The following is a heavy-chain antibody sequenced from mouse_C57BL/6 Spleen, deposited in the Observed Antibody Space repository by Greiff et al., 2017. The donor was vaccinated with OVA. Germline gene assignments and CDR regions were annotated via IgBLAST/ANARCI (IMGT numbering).Heavy chain of an antibody. V-gene: IGHV10-3*01. J-gene: IGHJ4*01. D-gene: IGHD2-4*01. CDR3: VRSYDYDVDYAMDY. CDR2: IRSKSSNYAT. CDR1: GFTFNTYA. Sequence: EVMLVESGGGLVQPKGSLKLLCAASGFTFNTYAMHWVRQAPGKGLEWVARIRSKSSNYATYYADSVKDRFTISRDDSQSMLYLQMNNLKTEDTAMYYCVRSYDYDVDYAMDYWGQGTSVTVSS.